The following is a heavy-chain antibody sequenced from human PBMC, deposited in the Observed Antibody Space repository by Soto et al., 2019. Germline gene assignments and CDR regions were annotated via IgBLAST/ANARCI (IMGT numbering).Heavy chain of an antibody. D-gene: IGHD3-22*01. CDR2: VKSKNDGGAT. J-gene: IGHJ4*01. CDR3: TTDSYITSIIVRFDY. V-gene: IGHV3-15*07. CDR1: GFTFSNAW. Sequence: GGSLSLSCAASGFTFSNAWINWVRQAPGKGLEWVGRVKSKNDGGATDFAAPVKGRFAISRDDSKNMVYLEMNSLQTEDTAIYYCTTDSYITSIIVRFDYWGHGTLVTVSS.